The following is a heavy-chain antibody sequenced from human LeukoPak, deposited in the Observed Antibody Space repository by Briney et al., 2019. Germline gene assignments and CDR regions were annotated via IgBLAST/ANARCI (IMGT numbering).Heavy chain of an antibody. V-gene: IGHV1-3*01. CDR3: ARDRRSYLFDY. CDR1: GYTFTSYA. Sequence: ASVKVSCKASGYTFTSYAMHWVRQAPGQRLEWMGWINAGNGNTKYSQKFQGRVTITRDTSASTAYMELSSLRSEEPAVYYCARDRRSYLFDYWGQETLVTVSS. J-gene: IGHJ4*02. D-gene: IGHD1-26*01. CDR2: INAGNGNT.